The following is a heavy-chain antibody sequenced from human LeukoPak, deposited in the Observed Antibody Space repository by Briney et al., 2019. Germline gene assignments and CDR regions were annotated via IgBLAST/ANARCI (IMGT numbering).Heavy chain of an antibody. V-gene: IGHV1-3*01. CDR3: ARTYDSSGYTTNNWFDP. CDR2: INAGNGNT. Sequence: ASVKVSCKASGYTFTSYAMHWVRQAPGQRLEWMGWINAGNGNTKYSQKFQGRVTTTRDTSASTAYMELSSLRSEDTAVYYCARTYDSSGYTTNNWFDPWGQGTLVTVSS. J-gene: IGHJ5*02. D-gene: IGHD3-22*01. CDR1: GYTFTSYA.